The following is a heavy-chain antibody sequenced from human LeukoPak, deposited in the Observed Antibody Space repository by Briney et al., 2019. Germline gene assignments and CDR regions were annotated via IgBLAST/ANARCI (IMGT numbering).Heavy chain of an antibody. CDR1: GGSFSGYY. J-gene: IGHJ6*03. Sequence: SETLSLTCAVYGGSFSGYYWSWIRQPPGKGLEWIGEINHSGSTNYNPSLKSRVTISVDTSKNQFSLKLSSVTAADTAVYYCARGRLLWSGELLNYYYMDVWGKGTTVTVSS. V-gene: IGHV4-34*01. CDR2: INHSGST. CDR3: ARGRLLWSGELLNYYYMDV. D-gene: IGHD3-10*01.